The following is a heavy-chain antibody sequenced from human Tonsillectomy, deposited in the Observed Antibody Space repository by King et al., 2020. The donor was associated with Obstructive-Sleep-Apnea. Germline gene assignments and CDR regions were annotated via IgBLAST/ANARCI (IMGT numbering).Heavy chain of an antibody. CDR3: ASSLHPSGSFYPNFDY. J-gene: IGHJ4*02. CDR2: FSNTGST. D-gene: IGHD3-10*01. V-gene: IGHV4-59*08. Sequence: VQLQESGPGLVKPSETLSLTCTVSGGSLSGFHWTWIRQPPGKGLEWIGFFSNTGSTSYSPSLKSRVTISVDTSKNQFSLRLSSVTAADTAVYFCASSLHPSGSFYPNFDYWGQGTLVTVSS. CDR1: GGSLSGFH.